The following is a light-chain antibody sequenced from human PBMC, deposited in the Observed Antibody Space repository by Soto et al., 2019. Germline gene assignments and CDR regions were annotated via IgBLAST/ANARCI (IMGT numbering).Light chain of an antibody. CDR1: SSDVGGYNY. CDR3: SSYTRPRVV. Sequence: QSALTQAASVSGSPGQSITISCTGTSSDVGGYNYVSWYQQHPGKAPKLMIYDVSNRPSGVSNRFSGSKSGNTASLTISGLQAEDEADYYCSSYTRPRVVFGGGTKLTVL. CDR2: DVS. V-gene: IGLV2-14*01. J-gene: IGLJ2*01.